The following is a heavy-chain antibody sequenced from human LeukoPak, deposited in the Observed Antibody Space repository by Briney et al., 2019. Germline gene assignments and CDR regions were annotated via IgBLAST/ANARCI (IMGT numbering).Heavy chain of an antibody. V-gene: IGHV1-2*02. D-gene: IGHD3-9*01. Sequence: ASVKVSCKASVYTFTGYYMHWVRQAPGQGLEWMGWINPNSGGTNYAQKFQGRVTMTRDTSISTAYMELSRLRSDDTAVYYCARDAGYDILTGYLEGYYYYYMDVWGKGTTVTISS. CDR1: VYTFTGYY. J-gene: IGHJ6*03. CDR3: ARDAGYDILTGYLEGYYYYYMDV. CDR2: INPNSGGT.